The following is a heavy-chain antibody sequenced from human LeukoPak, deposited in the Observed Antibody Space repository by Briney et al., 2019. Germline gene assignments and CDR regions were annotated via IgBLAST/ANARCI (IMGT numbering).Heavy chain of an antibody. CDR1: GYTFTGYY. D-gene: IGHD2-2*01. CDR2: INPSGGST. V-gene: IGHV1-46*01. Sequence: VASVKVSCKASGYTFTGYYMHWVRQAPGQGLEWMGIINPSGGSTSYAQKFQGRVTMTRDTSTSTVYMELSSLRSEDTAVYYCARDPTSMYYMDVWGKGTTVTISS. CDR3: ARDPTSMYYMDV. J-gene: IGHJ6*03.